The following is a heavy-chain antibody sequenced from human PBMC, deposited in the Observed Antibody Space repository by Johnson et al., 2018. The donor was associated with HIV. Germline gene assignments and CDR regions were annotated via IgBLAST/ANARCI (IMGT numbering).Heavy chain of an antibody. CDR2: IWYDGSNK. D-gene: IGHD3-22*01. Sequence: QMQLVESGGGVVQPGRSLRLSCAASGFTFSSYGMHWVRQAPGKGLEWVAVIWYDGSNKYYADSVKGRFTIARDNSKNTLYLQMNSLRAEDTAVYYCAKVSAYYDSSGYDDAFDIWGQGTMVTVSS. J-gene: IGHJ3*02. V-gene: IGHV3-33*06. CDR1: GFTFSSYG. CDR3: AKVSAYYDSSGYDDAFDI.